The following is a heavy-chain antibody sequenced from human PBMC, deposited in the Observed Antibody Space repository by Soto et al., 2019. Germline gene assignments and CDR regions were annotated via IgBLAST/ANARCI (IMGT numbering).Heavy chain of an antibody. J-gene: IGHJ6*02. CDR1: GFTFSSYA. D-gene: IGHD3-3*01. CDR3: AKETGFWSGNAAIKPLYYYYGMDV. Sequence: RGSLRLSCAASGFTFSSYAMSWFRQAPGKGLEWVSAISGSGGSTYYADSVKGRFTISRDNSKNTLYLQMNSLRAEDTAVYYCAKETGFWSGNAAIKPLYYYYGMDVWGQGTTVTVSS. V-gene: IGHV3-23*01. CDR2: ISGSGGST.